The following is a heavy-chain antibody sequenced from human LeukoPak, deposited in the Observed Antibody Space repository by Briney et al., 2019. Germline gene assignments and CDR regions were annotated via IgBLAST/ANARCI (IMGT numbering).Heavy chain of an antibody. CDR2: ISYDGSNK. V-gene: IGHV3-30*03. D-gene: IGHD3-3*01. Sequence: GGSLRLSCAASGFTFSSYSMHWVRQAPGKGLEWVAVISYDGSNKYYADSVKGRFTISRDNSKNTLYLQMNSLRAEDTAVYYCARDHDFWSANHDAFDIWGQGTMVTVSS. J-gene: IGHJ3*02. CDR3: ARDHDFWSANHDAFDI. CDR1: GFTFSSYS.